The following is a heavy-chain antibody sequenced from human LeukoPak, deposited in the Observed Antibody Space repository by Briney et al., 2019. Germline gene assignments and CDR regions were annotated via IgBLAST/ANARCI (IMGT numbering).Heavy chain of an antibody. Sequence: SETLSLTCTVSGGSISNYYRNWIRQPAGKGLEWIGRIDTSWSTNYNPSLKSRVTMSVDTSKNQFSLKVTSVTAADTAVYYCARVCGSATNYRLCGFDIWGQGTVVTVSS. CDR1: GGSISNYY. D-gene: IGHD3-10*01. CDR2: IDTSWST. CDR3: ARVCGSATNYRLCGFDI. V-gene: IGHV4-4*07. J-gene: IGHJ3*02.